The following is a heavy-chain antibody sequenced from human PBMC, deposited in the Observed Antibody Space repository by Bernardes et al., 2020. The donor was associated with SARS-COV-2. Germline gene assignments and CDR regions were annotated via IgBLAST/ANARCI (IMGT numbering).Heavy chain of an antibody. D-gene: IGHD5-12*01. CDR2: IGASGDT. J-gene: IGHJ6*02. CDR3: VREERLEVADIGYNMDV. V-gene: IGHV3-13*01. Sequence: GGSLRLSCAASGFTFSTYAMHWVRQPTGKGLEWVAGIGASGDTYYAGSVKGRFTISRENARKSLYLQMNSLRAGDTAVYYCVREERLEVADIGYNMDVWGQGTTVTVSS. CDR1: GFTFSTYA.